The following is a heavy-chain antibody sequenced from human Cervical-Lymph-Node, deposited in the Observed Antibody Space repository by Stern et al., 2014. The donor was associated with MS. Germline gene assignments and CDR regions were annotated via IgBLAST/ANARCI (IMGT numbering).Heavy chain of an antibody. CDR3: AIQLAARPSWFDP. D-gene: IGHD6-6*01. Sequence: VQLLESGAEVKKPGASVKVSCKASGYTFTSYYMHWVRQAPGQGLEWMGIINPSGGSTSYAQKFQGRVTMTRDTSTSTVYMELSSLRSEDTAVYYCAIQLAARPSWFDPWGQGTLVTVSS. CDR2: INPSGGST. J-gene: IGHJ5*02. CDR1: GYTFTSYY. V-gene: IGHV1-46*01.